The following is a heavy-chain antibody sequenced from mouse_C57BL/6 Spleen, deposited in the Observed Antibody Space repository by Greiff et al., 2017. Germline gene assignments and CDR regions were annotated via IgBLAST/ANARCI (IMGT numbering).Heavy chain of an antibody. V-gene: IGHV1-80*01. D-gene: IGHD1-1*01. CDR3: ARDYYGSSYYFDY. CDR2: IYPGDGDT. CDR1: GYAFSSYW. Sequence: VQLQPSGAELVKPGASVKISCKASGYAFSSYWMNWVKQRPGKGLEWIGQIYPGDGDTNYNGKFKGKATLTADKSSSTAYMQLSSLTSEDSAVYFCARDYYGSSYYFDYWGQGTTLTVSS. J-gene: IGHJ2*01.